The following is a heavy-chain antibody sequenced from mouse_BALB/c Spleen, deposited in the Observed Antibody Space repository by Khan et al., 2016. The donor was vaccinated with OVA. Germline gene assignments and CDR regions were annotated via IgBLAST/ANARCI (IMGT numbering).Heavy chain of an antibody. CDR2: IRSGGST. V-gene: IGHV2-2*01. CDR3: ARKSYMYDFTY. CDR1: GFSLNTYG. J-gene: IGHJ3*01. Sequence: QVRLQQSGPGLVQPSQSLSITCTVTGFSLNTYGIHWIRQSQGKGLEWLGVIRSGGSTDYNGAFISRLSITKDNSKSQVFFKMNSLQADDTAIYYCARKSYMYDFTYWGQGTLVTVSA. D-gene: IGHD2-14*01.